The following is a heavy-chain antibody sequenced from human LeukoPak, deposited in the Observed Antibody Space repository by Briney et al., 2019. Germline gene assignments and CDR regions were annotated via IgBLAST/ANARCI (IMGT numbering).Heavy chain of an antibody. J-gene: IGHJ4*02. V-gene: IGHV3-74*01. CDR3: ARAELWGCTNGVCAIN. CDR1: GFTFSSYW. Sequence: GESLRLSCAASGFTFSSYWMHWVRQAPGKGLVWVSRINSDGGSTTYAGSVKGRFTISRDNAKNTLYLQMISLRAEDTAVYYCARAELWGCTNGVCAINWGQGTLVTVSS. D-gene: IGHD2-8*01. CDR2: INSDGGST.